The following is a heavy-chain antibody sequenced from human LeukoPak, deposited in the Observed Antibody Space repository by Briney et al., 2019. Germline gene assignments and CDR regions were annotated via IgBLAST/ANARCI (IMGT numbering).Heavy chain of an antibody. D-gene: IGHD6-13*01. CDR2: ISGSGGST. Sequence: GGSLRPSCAASGFTFSSYAMSWVRQAPGKGLEWVSAISGSGGSTYYADSVKGRFTISRDNSKNTLYLQMNSLRAEDTAVYYCAKDIRAAGTTWFDPWGQGTLVTVSS. CDR1: GFTFSSYA. V-gene: IGHV3-23*01. J-gene: IGHJ5*02. CDR3: AKDIRAAGTTWFDP.